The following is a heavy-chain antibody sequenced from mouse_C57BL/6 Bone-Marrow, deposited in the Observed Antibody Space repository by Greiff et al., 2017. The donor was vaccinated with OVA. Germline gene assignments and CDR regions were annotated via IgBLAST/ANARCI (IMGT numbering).Heavy chain of an antibody. V-gene: IGHV3-6*01. CDR2: ISYDGSN. D-gene: IGHD1-1*01. CDR3: ARVLYYYGSSYFDY. CDR1: GYSITSGYY. J-gene: IGHJ2*01. Sequence: EVQLQESGPGLVKPSQSLSLTCSVTGYSITSGYYWNWIRQFPGNKLEWMGYISYDGSNNYNPSLKNRISITRDTSKNQFFLKLNSVTTEDTATYYCARVLYYYGSSYFDYWGQGTTLTVSS.